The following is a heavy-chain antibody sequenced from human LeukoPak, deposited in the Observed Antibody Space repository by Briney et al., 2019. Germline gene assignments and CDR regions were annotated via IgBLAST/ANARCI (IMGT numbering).Heavy chain of an antibody. V-gene: IGHV3-7*04. J-gene: IGHJ4*02. CDR1: GFNFDNYY. Sequence: GGSLRLSCVGSGFNFDNYYMSSVRQAPGKGLEWVADIRHDGSDVYNVDSVRGRFTISRDNAKNSVFLQMNSLKDEDTAVYHCVRDGSGSDFSLDHWGQGTLVTVSS. D-gene: IGHD3-10*01. CDR3: VRDGSGSDFSLDH. CDR2: IRHDGSDV.